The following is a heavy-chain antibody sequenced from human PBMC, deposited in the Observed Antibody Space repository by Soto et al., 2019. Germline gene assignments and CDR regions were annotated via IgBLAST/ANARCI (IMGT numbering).Heavy chain of an antibody. Sequence: SETLSLTCTLSGGSISGYYWSWIRQPPGKGLEWIGYVYYSGSTKYNPSLESRVTISVDMSNNQFSLMLTSVTAADTAVYYCAKYRRTDAEGYRLDFWGQGTLVTVS. J-gene: IGHJ4*02. V-gene: IGHV4-59*01. D-gene: IGHD5-12*01. CDR2: VYYSGST. CDR3: AKYRRTDAEGYRLDF. CDR1: GGSISGYY.